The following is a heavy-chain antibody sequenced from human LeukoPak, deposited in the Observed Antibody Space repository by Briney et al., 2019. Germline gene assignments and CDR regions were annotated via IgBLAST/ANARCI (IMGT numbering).Heavy chain of an antibody. Sequence: PSETLSLTCAVYGGSFSGYYWSWIRQPPGKGLEWIGEINHSGSTNYNPSLKSRVTISVDTSKNQFSLKLSSLTAADTAVYYCASSYKRGVVIIHYVDYWGQGTLVTVSS. V-gene: IGHV4-34*01. CDR1: GGSFSGYY. J-gene: IGHJ4*02. CDR3: ASSYKRGVVIIHYVDY. CDR2: INHSGST. D-gene: IGHD3-3*01.